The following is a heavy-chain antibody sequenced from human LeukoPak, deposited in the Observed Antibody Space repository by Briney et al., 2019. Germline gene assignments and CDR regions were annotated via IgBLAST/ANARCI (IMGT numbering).Heavy chain of an antibody. V-gene: IGHV3-21*01. D-gene: IGHD2-15*01. Sequence: PGGSLRLSCAASGFTFNSYSMNWFRQAPGKGLEWVSSISSSSRFIYYADSVKGRFTISRDNAKNSLYLQMTSLRAADTAVYYCASTPNGVAAIYFDDWGQGTLVTVSS. J-gene: IGHJ4*02. CDR2: ISSSSRFI. CDR1: GFTFNSYS. CDR3: ASTPNGVAAIYFDD.